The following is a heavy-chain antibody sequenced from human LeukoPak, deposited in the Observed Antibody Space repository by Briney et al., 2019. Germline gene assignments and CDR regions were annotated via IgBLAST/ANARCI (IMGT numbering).Heavy chain of an antibody. CDR2: ISGSGGST. J-gene: IGHJ4*02. CDR3: AKDAWTYCSSTSCSLDY. Sequence: GGSLRLSCTASGLTFGSYTMSWVRQAPGKGLEWVSAISGSGGSTYYADSVKGRFTISRDNSKNTLYLQMNSLRAEDTAVYYCAKDAWTYCSSTSCSLDYWGQGTLVTVSS. D-gene: IGHD2-2*01. V-gene: IGHV3-23*01. CDR1: GLTFGSYT.